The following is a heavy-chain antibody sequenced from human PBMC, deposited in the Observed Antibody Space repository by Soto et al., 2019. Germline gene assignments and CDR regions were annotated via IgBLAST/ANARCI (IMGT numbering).Heavy chain of an antibody. J-gene: IGHJ4*02. D-gene: IGHD6-13*01. Sequence: SETLSLTCTVSGGSISSSSYYWGWIRQPPGKGLEWIGSIYYSGSTYYNPSLKSPVTISVDTSKNQFSLKLSSVTAADTAVYYCARQGYSSSWYFPFPYFDYWGQGTLVTVSS. CDR1: GGSISSSSYY. V-gene: IGHV4-39*01. CDR3: ARQGYSSSWYFPFPYFDY. CDR2: IYYSGST.